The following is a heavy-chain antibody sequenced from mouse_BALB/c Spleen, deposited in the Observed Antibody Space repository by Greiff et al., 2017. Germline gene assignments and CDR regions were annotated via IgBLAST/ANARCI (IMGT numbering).Heavy chain of an antibody. D-gene: IGHD1-2*01. CDR2: ISYSGST. J-gene: IGHJ2*01. CDR3: ARSSYGTTAYYFDY. CDR1: GYSITSDYA. Sequence: DVKLQESGPGLVKPSQSLSLTCTVTGYSITSDYAWNWIRQFPGNKLEWMGYISYSGSTSYNPSLKSRISITRDTSKNQFFLQLNSVTTEDTATYYCARSSYGTTAYYFDYWGQGTTLTVSS. V-gene: IGHV3-2*02.